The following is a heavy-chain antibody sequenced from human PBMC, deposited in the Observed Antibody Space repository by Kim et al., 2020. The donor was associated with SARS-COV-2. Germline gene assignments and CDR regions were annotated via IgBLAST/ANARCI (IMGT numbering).Heavy chain of an antibody. CDR2: IYYSGST. D-gene: IGHD2-2*01. Sequence: SETLSLTCTVSGGSISSGGYYWSWIRQYPGKGLEWIGYIYYSGSTYYNPSLRSRVSISVDTSKNQLSLKLNSVTAADTAVYYCARYCSSTSCRWFDPWGQGTLVTVSS. V-gene: IGHV4-31*03. J-gene: IGHJ5*02. CDR1: GGSISSGGYY. CDR3: ARYCSSTSCRWFDP.